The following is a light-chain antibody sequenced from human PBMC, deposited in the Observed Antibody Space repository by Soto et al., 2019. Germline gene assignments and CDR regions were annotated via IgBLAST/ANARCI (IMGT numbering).Light chain of an antibody. J-gene: IGKJ1*01. Sequence: EIVMTQSPATLSVSPGETATLSCRASQSISSHLAWYQQKPGQAPRLLMHDASARATGIPARFSGSRSGTEFTLTISSLQSKDFAVYYCQQYHYWWTFGQGTKVQIK. V-gene: IGKV3-15*01. CDR2: DAS. CDR1: QSISSH. CDR3: QQYHYWWT.